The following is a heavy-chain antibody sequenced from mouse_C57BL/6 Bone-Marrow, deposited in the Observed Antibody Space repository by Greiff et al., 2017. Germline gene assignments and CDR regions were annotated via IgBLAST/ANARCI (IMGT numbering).Heavy chain of an antibody. D-gene: IGHD1-1*01. CDR3: AKTSGGSSYWYFDV. V-gene: IGHV2-5*01. CDR2: IWRGGST. J-gene: IGHJ1*03. CDR1: GFSLTSYG. Sequence: VKLQQSGPGLVQPSQSLSITCTVSGFSLTSYGVHWVRQSPGKGLEWLGVIWRGGSTDYTAAFMSRLSITKDNAKSQVCFKMNRLQADDTAIYNCAKTSGGSSYWYFDVWGTGTTVTVSS.